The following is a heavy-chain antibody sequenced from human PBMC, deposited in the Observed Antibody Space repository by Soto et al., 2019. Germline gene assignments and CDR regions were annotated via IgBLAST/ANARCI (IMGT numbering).Heavy chain of an antibody. CDR1: GGSISSYY. CDR3: ARGRYFDWLYDY. Sequence: PSETLSLTCTVSGGSISSYYWSWIRQPPGKGLEWIGYIYYSGSTNYNPSLKSRVTISVDTSKNQFSLKLSSVTAADTAVYYCARGRYFDWLYDYWGQGTLVTVSS. J-gene: IGHJ4*02. V-gene: IGHV4-59*01. CDR2: IYYSGST. D-gene: IGHD3-9*01.